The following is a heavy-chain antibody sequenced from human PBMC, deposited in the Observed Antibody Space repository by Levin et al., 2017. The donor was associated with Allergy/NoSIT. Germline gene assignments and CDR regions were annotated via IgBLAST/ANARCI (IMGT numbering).Heavy chain of an antibody. D-gene: IGHD3-10*01. J-gene: IGHJ4*02. CDR3: VRGSNTMIRADPLDY. CDR2: TGTAGKFI. V-gene: IGHV3-21*01. CDR1: GFTFSSYN. Sequence: GGSLRLSCTASGFTFSSYNMNWVRQALGKGLEWVSSTGTAGKFIYYADSVKGRFTISRDNAKNSLYLQMNSLRAEDTAVYYCVRGSNTMIRADPLDYWGQGTLVTVSS.